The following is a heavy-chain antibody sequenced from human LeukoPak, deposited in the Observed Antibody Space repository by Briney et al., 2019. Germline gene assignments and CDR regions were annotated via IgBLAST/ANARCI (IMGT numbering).Heavy chain of an antibody. CDR3: ARVGAARPGYDY. Sequence: ASVKVSCKASGYTFTGYYMHWVRQAPGQGLEWMGIINPSGGSTSYAQKFQGRVTMTRDMSTSTVYMELSSLRSEDTAVYYCARVGAARPGYDYWGQGTLVTVSS. D-gene: IGHD6-6*01. CDR1: GYTFTGYY. CDR2: INPSGGST. V-gene: IGHV1-46*01. J-gene: IGHJ4*02.